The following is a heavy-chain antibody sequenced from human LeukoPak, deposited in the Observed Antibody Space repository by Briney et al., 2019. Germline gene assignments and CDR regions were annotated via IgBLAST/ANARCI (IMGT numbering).Heavy chain of an antibody. V-gene: IGHV4-30-2*01. J-gene: IGHJ6*02. Sequence: SETLSLTCAVSGGSISSGGYSWSWIRRPPGKGLEWIGYIYHSGSTYYNPSLKSRVTISVDRSKNQFSLKLSSVTAADTAAYYCARDRVIVPAASGDYYYGMDVWGQGTTVTVSS. CDR3: ARDRVIVPAASGDYYYGMDV. CDR1: GGSISSGGYS. CDR2: IYHSGST. D-gene: IGHD2-2*01.